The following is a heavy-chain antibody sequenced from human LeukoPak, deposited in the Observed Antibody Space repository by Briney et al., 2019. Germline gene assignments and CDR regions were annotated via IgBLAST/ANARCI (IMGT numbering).Heavy chain of an antibody. CDR3: ARAPRYCSSTSCSNLFDY. CDR1: GFSFSSYW. Sequence: GGSPRLSCAASGFSFSSYWMSWVRQAPGKGLEWVANIKQDGSEKYYVDSVKGRFTISRDNAKNSLYLQMNSLRAEDTAVYYCARAPRYCSSTSCSNLFDYWGQGTLVTVSS. J-gene: IGHJ4*02. D-gene: IGHD2-2*01. V-gene: IGHV3-7*01. CDR2: IKQDGSEK.